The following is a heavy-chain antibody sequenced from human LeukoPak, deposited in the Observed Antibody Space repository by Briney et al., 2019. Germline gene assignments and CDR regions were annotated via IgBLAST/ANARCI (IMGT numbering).Heavy chain of an antibody. CDR1: GFIFSDDN. D-gene: IGHD1-26*01. CDR2: ISSGSSTI. CDR3: ARDRRVGATTAEYFQH. J-gene: IGHJ1*01. V-gene: IGHV3-48*01. Sequence: GGSLRLSCAASGFIFSDDNMNWVRQAPGKGLEWVSYISSGSSTIYYADSVKGRFTISRDNSKNTLYLQMNSLRAEDTAVYYCARDRRVGATTAEYFQHWGQGTLVTVSS.